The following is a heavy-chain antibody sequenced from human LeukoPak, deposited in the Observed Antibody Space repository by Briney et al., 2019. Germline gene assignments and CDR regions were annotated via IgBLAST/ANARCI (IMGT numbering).Heavy chain of an antibody. D-gene: IGHD3-22*01. V-gene: IGHV3-23*01. J-gene: IGHJ4*02. Sequence: PGGSLRLSCAVSGITLSNYGMSWVRQAPGKGLEWVAGISDSGGMTNYADSVKGRFTISRDNPKNTLILQMNSLRPEDTAVYFCAKRGVVIRVILVGFHKEAYYFDSWGQGALVTVSS. CDR1: GITLSNYG. CDR3: AKRGVVIRVILVGFHKEAYYFDS. CDR2: ISDSGGMT.